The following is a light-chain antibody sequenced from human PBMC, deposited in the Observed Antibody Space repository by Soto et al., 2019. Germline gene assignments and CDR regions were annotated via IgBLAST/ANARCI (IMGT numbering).Light chain of an antibody. CDR2: KVS. J-gene: IGKJ1*01. V-gene: IGKV2-30*01. CDR3: MQGTHWPWT. Sequence: EVVMTQSPLSLPVTLGQPASISCRSSQSLVFSDGNTYLNWFQQRPGQSPRRLIYKVSNRDSGVPDRFSGSGSGTDFTLKISRLEAADVGVYYCMQGTHWPWTFGQGTKVEIK. CDR1: QSLVFSDGNTY.